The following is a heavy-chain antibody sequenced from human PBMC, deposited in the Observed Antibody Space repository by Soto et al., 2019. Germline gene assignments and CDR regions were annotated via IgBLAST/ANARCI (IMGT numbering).Heavy chain of an antibody. CDR2: IFYSGST. D-gene: IGHD3-16*02. Sequence: QVQLQESGPGPVKPSETLSLTCTVSGGSISSYYWSWIRQPPGKGLEWIGYIFYSGSTNYNPSLKSRVTISVDTSKNQFSLKLSSVTAADTAVYYCARLYGLDAFDFWGQGTMVTVSS. J-gene: IGHJ3*01. CDR1: GGSISSYY. V-gene: IGHV4-59*08. CDR3: ARLYGLDAFDF.